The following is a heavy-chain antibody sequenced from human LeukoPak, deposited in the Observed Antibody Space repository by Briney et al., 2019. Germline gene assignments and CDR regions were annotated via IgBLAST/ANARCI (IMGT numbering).Heavy chain of an antibody. CDR3: ARGVDQWPGKPFDY. CDR2: INPNSGGI. D-gene: IGHD6-19*01. V-gene: IGHV1-2*02. J-gene: IGHJ4*02. Sequence: ASVKVSCKASGYTFTGYYMHWVRQAPGQGLEWMGWINPNSGGINYAQKFQGRVTMTRDTSISTAYMELSRLRSDDTAVYYCARGVDQWPGKPFDYWGQGTLVTVSS. CDR1: GYTFTGYY.